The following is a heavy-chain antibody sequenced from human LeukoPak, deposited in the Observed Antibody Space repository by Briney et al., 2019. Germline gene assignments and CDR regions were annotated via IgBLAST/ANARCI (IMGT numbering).Heavy chain of an antibody. Sequence: PSQTLSLTCTVSGGSISSGSYYWSWIRQPAGKGLEWIGRIYTSGSTNYNPSLKSRVTISVDPSKNQFSLKLSSVTAADTAVYYCARMVVVVAATLYYFDYWGQGTLVTVSS. D-gene: IGHD2-15*01. CDR1: GGSISSGSYY. J-gene: IGHJ4*02. CDR2: IYTSGST. V-gene: IGHV4-61*02. CDR3: ARMVVVVAATLYYFDY.